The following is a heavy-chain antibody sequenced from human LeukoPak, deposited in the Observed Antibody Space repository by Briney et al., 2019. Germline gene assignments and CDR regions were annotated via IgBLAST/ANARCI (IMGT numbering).Heavy chain of an antibody. Sequence: ASVKVSCKASGYTFTSYDINWVRQATGQGLEWMGWMNPNSGNTGYAQKFQGRVTITRNTSISTAYMELSSLRSEDTAVYYCARGVLVVPAATNWFDPWGQGTLVTVSS. CDR3: ARGVLVVPAATNWFDP. CDR1: GYTFTSYD. CDR2: MNPNSGNT. D-gene: IGHD2-2*01. V-gene: IGHV1-8*03. J-gene: IGHJ5*02.